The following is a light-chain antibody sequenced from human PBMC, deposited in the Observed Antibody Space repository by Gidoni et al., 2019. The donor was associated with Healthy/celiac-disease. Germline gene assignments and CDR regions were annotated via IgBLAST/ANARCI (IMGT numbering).Light chain of an antibody. CDR3: RQYGSTYT. J-gene: IGKJ2*01. CDR1: QSVSSSY. CDR2: GAS. V-gene: IGKV3-20*01. Sequence: QCPGTRPLSPGSRATLSCRASQSVSSSYFAWYQQKPGQAPRLLIYGASSRDAGIPDRCSGSGSETDFTLTISRLEPDDFAVYYCRQYGSTYTFGQGTKLEIK.